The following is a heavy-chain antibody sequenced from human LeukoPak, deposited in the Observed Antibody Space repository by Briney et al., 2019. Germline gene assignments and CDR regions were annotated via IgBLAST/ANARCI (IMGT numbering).Heavy chain of an antibody. CDR3: ARGAPNWGYDY. CDR1: GYTFTSYD. J-gene: IGHJ4*02. CDR2: MSPNSGDT. V-gene: IGHV1-8*01. Sequence: ASVKVSCKASGYTFTSYDFNWVRQATGQRPEWMGWMSPNSGDTGYAQKFQDRVTMTRNTSISTAYMELSSLRSDDTAVYYCARGAPNWGYDYWGPGTLVTVSS. D-gene: IGHD7-27*01.